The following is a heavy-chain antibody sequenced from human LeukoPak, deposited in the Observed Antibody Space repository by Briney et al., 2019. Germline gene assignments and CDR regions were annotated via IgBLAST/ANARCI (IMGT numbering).Heavy chain of an antibody. Sequence: GGSLRLSCAASGLTVSTNYMSWVRQAPGKGLEWVSVIYSGTNTYYADSVKGRFTISRDNSKNTLYMQMNSLRAEDTAVYYCAKDLSSSGFRIDYWGQGTLVTVSS. CDR3: AKDLSSSGFRIDY. D-gene: IGHD6-19*01. CDR2: IYSGTNT. J-gene: IGHJ4*02. CDR1: GLTVSTNY. V-gene: IGHV3-53*01.